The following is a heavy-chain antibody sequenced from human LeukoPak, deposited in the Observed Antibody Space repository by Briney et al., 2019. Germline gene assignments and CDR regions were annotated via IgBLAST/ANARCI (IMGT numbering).Heavy chain of an antibody. V-gene: IGHV1-2*02. D-gene: IGHD4-17*01. Sequence: ASVKVSCKASGYTFTGYYMHWVRQAPGQGLEWMGWINPNSGGTNYAQKFQGRVTMTRDTSISKAYMELRSLRSDDTAVYYCARGYKVTVTADYWGQGTLVTVSS. CDR3: ARGYKVTVTADY. CDR1: GYTFTGYY. J-gene: IGHJ4*02. CDR2: INPNSGGT.